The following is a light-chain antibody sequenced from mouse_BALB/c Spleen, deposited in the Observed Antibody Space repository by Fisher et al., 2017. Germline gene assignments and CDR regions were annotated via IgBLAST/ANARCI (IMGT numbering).Light chain of an antibody. CDR2: DTS. J-gene: IGKJ5*01. Sequence: IVLTQSPAIMSASPGEKVTMTCSASSSVSYMHWYQQKSGTSPKRWIYDTSKLASGVPARFSGSGSGTSYSLTISRMEAKDAATYYCQQYHSYPLTFGAGTKLELK. V-gene: IGKV4-59*01. CDR3: QQYHSYPLT. CDR1: SSVSY.